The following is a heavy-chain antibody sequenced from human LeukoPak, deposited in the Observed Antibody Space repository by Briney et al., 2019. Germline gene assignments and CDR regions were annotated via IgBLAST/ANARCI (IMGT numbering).Heavy chain of an antibody. D-gene: IGHD3/OR15-3a*01. CDR2: IIPIFGTA. CDR3: AREPMYDFSGYFDY. Sequence: SVKVSCKASGGTFSSYAISWVRQAPGQGLEWMGRIIPIFGTANYAQKFQGRVTITTDESTSTAYMELSSLRSEDTAVYYSAREPMYDFSGYFDYWGQGTLVTVSS. V-gene: IGHV1-69*05. CDR1: GGTFSSYA. J-gene: IGHJ4*02.